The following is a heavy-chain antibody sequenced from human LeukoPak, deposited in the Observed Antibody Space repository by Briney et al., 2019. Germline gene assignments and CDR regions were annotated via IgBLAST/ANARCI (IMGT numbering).Heavy chain of an antibody. CDR2: IYTSGNT. Sequence: SQTLSPTCTGPRGSLSSGCYDWGWIRQPAGKGLEWIGRIYTSGNTNYNPSLKSRVTISVDTSKNQFSLKLSSVTAADTAVYYCARLLGSHINYFDPWGQGTLVTVSS. D-gene: IGHD2-21*01. V-gene: IGHV4-61*02. CDR3: ARLLGSHINYFDP. CDR1: RGSLSSGCYD. J-gene: IGHJ5*02.